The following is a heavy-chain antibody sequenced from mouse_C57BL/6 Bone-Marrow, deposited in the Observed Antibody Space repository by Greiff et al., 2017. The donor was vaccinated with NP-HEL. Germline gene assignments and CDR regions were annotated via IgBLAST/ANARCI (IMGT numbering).Heavy chain of an antibody. J-gene: IGHJ3*01. CDR3: AREGDYYGSSYSY. Sequence: VKLVESGPGLVQPSQSLSITCTVSGFSLTSYGVHWVRQSPGKGLEWLGVIWSGGSTDYNAAFISRLSISKDNSKSQVFFKMNSLQADDTAIYYCAREGDYYGSSYSYWGQGTLVTVSA. CDR2: IWSGGST. V-gene: IGHV2-2*01. CDR1: GFSLTSYG. D-gene: IGHD1-1*01.